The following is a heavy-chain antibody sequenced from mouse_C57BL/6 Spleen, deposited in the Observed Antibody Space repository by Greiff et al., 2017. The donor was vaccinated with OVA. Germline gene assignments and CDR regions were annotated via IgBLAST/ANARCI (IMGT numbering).Heavy chain of an antibody. V-gene: IGHV3-6*01. J-gene: IGHJ2*01. CDR3: AREDYYGSSFDY. D-gene: IGHD1-1*01. Sequence: EVQLQQSGPGLVKPSQSLSLTCSVTGYSITSGYYWNWIRQLPGNQLEWMGYISYDGSNNYNPSLKNRISITRDTSENPFFLKLNSVTTEETATDYCAREDYYGSSFDYWGQGTTLTVSS. CDR1: GYSITSGYY. CDR2: ISYDGSN.